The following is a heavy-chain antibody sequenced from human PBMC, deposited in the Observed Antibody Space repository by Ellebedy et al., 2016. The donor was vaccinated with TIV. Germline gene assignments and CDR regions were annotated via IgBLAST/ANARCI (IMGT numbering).Heavy chain of an antibody. V-gene: IGHV1-3*01. Sequence: AASVKVSCKASGYTFTSHAIHWVRQARGQRLEWMGWISGGNGNTKYSQKLQGRVTITRDTFASTAYMELSSLRSEHTAVYYCAGEVKKSRGVPLYYGIDVWGQGTTVTVSS. J-gene: IGHJ6*02. CDR3: AGEVKKSRGVPLYYGIDV. D-gene: IGHD3-10*01. CDR1: GYTFTSHA. CDR2: ISGGNGNT.